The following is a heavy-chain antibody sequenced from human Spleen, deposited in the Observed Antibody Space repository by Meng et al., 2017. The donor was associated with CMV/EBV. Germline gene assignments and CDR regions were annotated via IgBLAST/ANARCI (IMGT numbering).Heavy chain of an antibody. D-gene: IGHD1-26*01. CDR2: MFYTGRA. CDR1: CVCSRGFY. CDR3: AGGGELPDRPGVASFDP. Sequence: CVCSRGFYWSWIRRHPLGGLEWIGYMFYTGRAYYSSSLRSRALISFDASKNHVSLKLNSTAAADTAVYYCAGGGELPDRPGVASFDPWGRGTLVTVSS. V-gene: IGHV4-31*02. J-gene: IGHJ5*02.